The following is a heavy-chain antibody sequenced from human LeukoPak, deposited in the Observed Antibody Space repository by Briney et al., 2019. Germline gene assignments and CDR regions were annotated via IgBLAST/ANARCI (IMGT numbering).Heavy chain of an antibody. CDR1: GFTFSGSA. Sequence: GGSLRLSCAASGFTFSGSAMHWVRQASGKGLEWVGRIRSKANSYATAYAASVKGRFTISRDDSKNTAYLQMNSLKTEDTAVYYCTRSSHVGATSPFDYWGQGTLVTVSS. CDR2: IRSKANSYAT. J-gene: IGHJ4*02. D-gene: IGHD1-26*01. V-gene: IGHV3-73*01. CDR3: TRSSHVGATSPFDY.